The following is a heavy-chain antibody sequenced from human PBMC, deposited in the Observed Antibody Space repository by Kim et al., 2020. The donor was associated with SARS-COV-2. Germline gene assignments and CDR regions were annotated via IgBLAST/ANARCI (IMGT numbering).Heavy chain of an antibody. V-gene: IGHV4-39*01. J-gene: IGHJ4*02. D-gene: IGHD3-10*01. CDR2: IYYSGNT. CDR1: GGSISSSSYY. CDR3: ARYVLVWFAAQYYFDY. Sequence: SETLSLTCTVSGGSISSSSYYWGWIRQPPGKGLEWIGNIYYSGNTYYNPSLKSRVTISVDTSKNQFSLKLNSVTAADTAVYYCARYVLVWFAAQYYFDYWGRGTLVIVSS.